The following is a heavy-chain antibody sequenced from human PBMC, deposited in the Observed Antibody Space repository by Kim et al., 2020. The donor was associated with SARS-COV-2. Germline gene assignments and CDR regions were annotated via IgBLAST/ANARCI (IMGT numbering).Heavy chain of an antibody. D-gene: IGHD6-13*01. V-gene: IGHV3-33*05. CDR3: ARDHSAVYSSSWNDY. CDR2: ISYDGSNK. J-gene: IGHJ4*01. CDR1: GFTFSSYG. Sequence: GGSLRLSCAASGFTFSSYGMHWVRQAPGKGLEWVAVISYDGSNKYYADSVKGRFTISRDNSKNTLYLQMNSLRAEDTAVYYCARDHSAVYSSSWNDYWG.